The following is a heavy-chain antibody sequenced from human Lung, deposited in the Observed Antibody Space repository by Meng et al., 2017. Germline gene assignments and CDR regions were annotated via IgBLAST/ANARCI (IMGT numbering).Heavy chain of an antibody. Sequence: VQVQESGPGRVKPSGTLSLTCVVSGGSISSIDWWSGVRQPPGKGLEWIGEIYHGGDTNYNPSLKSRVTIAIDRSKNQFSLKLSSVTAADTAVYYCASWIYSCGWQWGQGTLVTVSS. CDR1: GGSISSIDW. D-gene: IGHD6-19*01. J-gene: IGHJ4*02. V-gene: IGHV4/OR15-8*02. CDR3: ASWIYSCGWQ. CDR2: IYHGGDT.